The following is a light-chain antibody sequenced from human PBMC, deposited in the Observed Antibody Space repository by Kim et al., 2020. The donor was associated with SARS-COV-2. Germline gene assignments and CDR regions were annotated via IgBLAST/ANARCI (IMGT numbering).Light chain of an antibody. CDR1: QSVTRY. J-gene: IGKJ2*01. CDR3: QQRGSWPPYT. Sequence: LSPGERATLSCRASQSVTRYLAWYQQKPGQAPRLLIYDASNRATGIPGRFSGSGSGTDFTLTISSLEPEDFAVYYCQQRGSWPPYTFGQGTKLEIK. V-gene: IGKV3-11*01. CDR2: DAS.